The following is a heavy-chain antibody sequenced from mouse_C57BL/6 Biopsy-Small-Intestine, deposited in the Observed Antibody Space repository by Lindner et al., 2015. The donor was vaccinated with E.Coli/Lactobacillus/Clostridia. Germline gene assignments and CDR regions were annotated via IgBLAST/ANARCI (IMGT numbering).Heavy chain of an antibody. CDR2: ISYDGSN. CDR1: GYSITSGYY. Sequence: VQLQESGPGLVKPSQSLSLTCSVTGYSITSGYYWNWIRQFPGNKLEWMGYISYDGSNNYNPSLKNRISITRDTSKNQFFLKLNSVTTEDTATYYCAVGGYPYYYAMDYWGQGTSVTVSS. D-gene: IGHD2-2*01. CDR3: AVGGYPYYYAMDY. V-gene: IGHV3-6*01. J-gene: IGHJ4*01.